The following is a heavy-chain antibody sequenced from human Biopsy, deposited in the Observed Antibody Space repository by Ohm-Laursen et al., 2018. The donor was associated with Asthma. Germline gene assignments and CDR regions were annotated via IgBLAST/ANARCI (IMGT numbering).Heavy chain of an antibody. CDR1: GFNFHNYG. Sequence: SLRLSCAASGFNFHNYGMNWVRRAPGKGLEWVAQILFDGRKINYPDSVKGRFTISRDNSKNMVYLQMNSLRPEDTAVYYCAKDRVAGRSYYFDYWGQGGLVSVSS. CDR2: ILFDGRKI. V-gene: IGHV3-30*18. D-gene: IGHD6-13*01. J-gene: IGHJ4*02. CDR3: AKDRVAGRSYYFDY.